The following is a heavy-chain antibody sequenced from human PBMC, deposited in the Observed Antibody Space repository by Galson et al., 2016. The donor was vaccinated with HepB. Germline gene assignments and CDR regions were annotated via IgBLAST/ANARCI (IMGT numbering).Heavy chain of an antibody. V-gene: IGHV1-69*06. CDR2: IIPFFGTT. Sequence: SCKASGGSFSNYPVSWVRQAPGQGLVWLGGIIPFFGTTGYAQKFQGRVTITADKSTTTVYMELSSLRSEDTAIYYCAKYSGSPGDYGMDVWGQGTTVTVSS. J-gene: IGHJ6*02. CDR1: GGSFSNYP. CDR3: AKYSGSPGDYGMDV. D-gene: IGHD1-26*01.